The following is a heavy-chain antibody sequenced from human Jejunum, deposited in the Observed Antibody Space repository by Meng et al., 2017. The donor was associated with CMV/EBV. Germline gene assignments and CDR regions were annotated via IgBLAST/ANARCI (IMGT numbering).Heavy chain of an antibody. CDR3: ARVSLRQTIFDY. CDR1: GGSISSGDNY. V-gene: IGHV4-30-4*08. CDR2: IYYSGSA. Sequence: QVQVQESGPGLVTPSQTLSLTCTVSGGSISSGDNYWSWIRQPPGKGLEWIGYIYYSGSAYYNPSLKSRLTISVDTSKNQFSLNLTSVTAADTAVYYCARVSLRQTIFDYWGQGTLVTVSS. D-gene: IGHD6-6*01. J-gene: IGHJ4*02.